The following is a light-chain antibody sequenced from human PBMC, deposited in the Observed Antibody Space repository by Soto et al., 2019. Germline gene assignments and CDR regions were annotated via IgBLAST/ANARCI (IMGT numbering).Light chain of an antibody. CDR2: GVS. Sequence: EIVLTQSPGTLSLSPGERATLSCRASQSISSSYWYWYEQKPGQSPRLLIYGVSARATGIPDRFSCSGSGTDFSLSISRLDPEEFAVYYCQHYGRAPPFSFGQGTKREIK. J-gene: IGKJ2*03. CDR3: QHYGRAPPFS. CDR1: QSISSSY. V-gene: IGKV3-20*01.